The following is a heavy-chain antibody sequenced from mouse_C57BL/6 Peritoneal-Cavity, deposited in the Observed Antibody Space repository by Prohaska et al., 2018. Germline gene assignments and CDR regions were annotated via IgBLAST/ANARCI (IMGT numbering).Heavy chain of an antibody. Sequence: QVQLQQPGAELVMPGASVKLSCKASGYTFTSYWMHWVKQRPGQGLEWIGEIDTSDSYTNYNQKFKGKATLTVDKASSTADMQLSSLTSEDAAVYYCARGGYYGNPYWYFDVWGTGTTVTVSS. CDR1: GYTFTSYW. V-gene: IGHV1-69*01. CDR3: ARGGYYGNPYWYFDV. J-gene: IGHJ1*03. CDR2: IDTSDSYT. D-gene: IGHD2-1*01.